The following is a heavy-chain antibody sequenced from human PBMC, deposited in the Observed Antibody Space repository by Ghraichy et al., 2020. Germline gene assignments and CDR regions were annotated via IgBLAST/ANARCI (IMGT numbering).Heavy chain of an antibody. D-gene: IGHD6-13*01. J-gene: IGHJ4*02. CDR1: GFTFSSYS. Sequence: GGSLRLSCAASGFTFSSYSMNWVRQAPGKWLEWVSSISSSSSYIYYADSVKGRFTISRDNAKNSLYLQMNSLRAEDMAVYYCASSSWYPPLDYWGQGTLVTVSS. V-gene: IGHV3-21*01. CDR2: ISSSSSYI. CDR3: ASSSWYPPLDY.